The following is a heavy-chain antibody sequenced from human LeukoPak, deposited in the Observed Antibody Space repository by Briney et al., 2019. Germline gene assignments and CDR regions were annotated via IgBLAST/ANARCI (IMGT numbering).Heavy chain of an antibody. J-gene: IGHJ4*02. Sequence: SETLSLTCTVSGGSISSYYWSWFRQPPGKGLEWFGYIYYSGSTNYNPSLKSRVTISVDTSKNQFSLKLSSVTAADTAVYYCAEGPYGDYGFWYWGQGTLVTVSS. V-gene: IGHV4-59*01. CDR1: GGSISSYY. D-gene: IGHD4-17*01. CDR2: IYYSGST. CDR3: AEGPYGDYGFWY.